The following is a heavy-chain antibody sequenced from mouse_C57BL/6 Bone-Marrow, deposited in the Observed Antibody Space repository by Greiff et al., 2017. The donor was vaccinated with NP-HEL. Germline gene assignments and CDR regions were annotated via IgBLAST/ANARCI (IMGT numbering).Heavy chain of an antibody. Sequence: QVQLQQSGAELVKPGASVKLSCKASGYTFTSYWMHWVKQRPGQGLEWIGMIHPNSGSTNYNEKFKSKATLTVDKSYSTAYMQLSSLTSEDSAVYYCARGGYPYAMDYWGQGTSVTVSS. V-gene: IGHV1-64*01. D-gene: IGHD3-1*01. CDR3: ARGGYPYAMDY. J-gene: IGHJ4*01. CDR1: GYTFTSYW. CDR2: IHPNSGST.